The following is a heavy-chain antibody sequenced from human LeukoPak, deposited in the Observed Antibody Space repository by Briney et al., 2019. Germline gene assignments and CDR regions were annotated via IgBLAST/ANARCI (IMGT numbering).Heavy chain of an antibody. D-gene: IGHD5-18*01. J-gene: IGHJ4*02. CDR3: AGSGYNYDYYFDY. CDR2: IYTNGGT. CDR1: GGSISSYY. V-gene: IGHV4-4*07. Sequence: SETLSLTCTVSGGSISSYYWSWIRQPAGEGLEWIGRIYTNGGTNYNPSLKSRVTMSVDTSKSQISLKLNSVTAADTAVYYCAGSGYNYDYYFDYWGQGTLVTVSS.